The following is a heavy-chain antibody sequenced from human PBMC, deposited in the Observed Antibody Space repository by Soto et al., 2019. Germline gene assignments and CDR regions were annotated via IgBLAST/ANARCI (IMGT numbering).Heavy chain of an antibody. CDR2: ISAYNGNT. D-gene: IGHD3-22*01. CDR3: ARGIYDSSGYTNWFDP. V-gene: IGHV1-18*01. Sequence: ALVKVSCKASGYTFTSYGISWVRQAPGQGLEWMGWISAYNGNTNYAQKLQGRVTMTTDTSTSTAYMELRSLRSDDTAVYYCARGIYDSSGYTNWFDPWGQGTLVTVSS. J-gene: IGHJ5*02. CDR1: GYTFTSYG.